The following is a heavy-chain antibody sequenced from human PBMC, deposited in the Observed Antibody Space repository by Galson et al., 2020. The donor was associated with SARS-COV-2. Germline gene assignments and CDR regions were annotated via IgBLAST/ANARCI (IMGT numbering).Heavy chain of an antibody. J-gene: IGHJ5*02. D-gene: IGHD6-13*01. CDR2: ISSSGSTV. CDR1: GFTFSSYE. CDR3: ARDPSSSWYNWFDP. Sequence: GESLKISCAASGFTFSSYEMNWVRQAPGKGLEWVSYISSSGSTVYYADPVKGRFTISRDNAKKSLYLQMNSLRAEDTALYYCARDPSSSWYNWFDPWGQGALVTVSS. V-gene: IGHV3-48*03.